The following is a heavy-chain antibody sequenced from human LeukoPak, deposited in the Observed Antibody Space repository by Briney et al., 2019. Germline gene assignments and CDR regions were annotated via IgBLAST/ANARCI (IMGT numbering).Heavy chain of an antibody. Sequence: GGSLRLSCAASRFTFSSYWMSWVRQAPGKGLEWVANIKQDGSEKYYVDSVKGRFTISRDNAKNSLYLQMNSLRAEDTAVYYCARAGLWFGAPWDWGQGTLVTVSS. J-gene: IGHJ4*02. CDR1: RFTFSSYW. CDR2: IKQDGSEK. CDR3: ARAGLWFGAPWD. V-gene: IGHV3-7*03. D-gene: IGHD3-10*01.